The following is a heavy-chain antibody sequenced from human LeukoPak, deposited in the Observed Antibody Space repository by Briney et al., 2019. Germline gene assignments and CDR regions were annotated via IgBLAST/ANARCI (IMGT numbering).Heavy chain of an antibody. CDR1: GFTFSSHS. CDR3: AREGCSSTNCHVIGDDNWFDP. CDR2: ISSSTTYI. D-gene: IGHD2-2*01. Sequence: GGSLRLSCAASGFTFSSHSMNWVRQAPGKGLEWVSSISSSTTYIYYADSVKGRFTISRDNAKNSLNLQMNSLRAEDTAVYYCAREGCSSTNCHVIGDDNWFDPWGQGTLVTVSS. J-gene: IGHJ5*02. V-gene: IGHV3-21*01.